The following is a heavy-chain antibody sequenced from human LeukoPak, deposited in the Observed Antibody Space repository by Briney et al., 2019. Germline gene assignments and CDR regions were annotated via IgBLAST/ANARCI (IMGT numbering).Heavy chain of an antibody. D-gene: IGHD4-17*01. V-gene: IGHV4-59*01. CDR3: ARIHHDYGDYVLAFDI. CDR1: GASITSYY. Sequence: SETLSLTCTVSGASITSYYWSWFRQPPGQGLEWIGYIYYSGNTNYNPSLKSRVTISVDTSKNQFSLKLSSVTAADTAVYYCARIHHDYGDYVLAFDIWGQGTMVTVSS. CDR2: IYYSGNT. J-gene: IGHJ3*02.